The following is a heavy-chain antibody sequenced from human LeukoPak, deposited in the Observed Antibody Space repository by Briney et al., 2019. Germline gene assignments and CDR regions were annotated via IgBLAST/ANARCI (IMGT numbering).Heavy chain of an antibody. V-gene: IGHV4-38-2*02. CDR3: ARDRESSPWELLLDC. J-gene: IGHJ4*02. CDR1: GYSIRSGYY. CDR2: LHHTRST. Sequence: SETLSLTCAVSGYSIRSGYYWAWIRQPPGKGLEWIGSLHHTRSTYYNPSLKSRVTMSVDRSNNKFSLNLNSVTAADTAVYYCARDRESSPWELLLDCWRQGIVVTVSS. D-gene: IGHD1-26*01.